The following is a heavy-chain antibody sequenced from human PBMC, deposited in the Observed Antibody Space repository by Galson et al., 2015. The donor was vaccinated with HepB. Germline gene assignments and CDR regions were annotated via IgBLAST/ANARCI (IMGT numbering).Heavy chain of an antibody. CDR3: ARGDYGSGSYYSRVFDY. Sequence: SLRLSCAASGFTFSSYAMHWVRQAPGKGLEWVAVISYDGSNKYYADSVKGRFTISRDDSKNTLYLQMNSLRAEDTAVYYCARGDYGSGSYYSRVFDYWAREPWSPSPQ. CDR1: GFTFSSYA. D-gene: IGHD3-10*01. V-gene: IGHV3-30-3*01. CDR2: ISYDGSNK. J-gene: IGHJ4*02.